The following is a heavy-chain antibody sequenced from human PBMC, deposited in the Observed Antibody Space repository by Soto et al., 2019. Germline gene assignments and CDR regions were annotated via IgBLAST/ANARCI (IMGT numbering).Heavy chain of an antibody. CDR3: ARDRFASYYGMDV. CDR1: GGSISSGDYY. V-gene: IGHV4-31*03. J-gene: IGHJ6*02. Sequence: SETLSLTCTVSGGSISSGDYYWSWIRQQPGKGQERIGYIYYSGSTYYNQSPKNRVTTSVDTSKNQFSLKLSSVTAADTAVYYCARDRFASYYGMDVWGQGTTVTVSS. CDR2: IYYSGST. D-gene: IGHD3-10*01.